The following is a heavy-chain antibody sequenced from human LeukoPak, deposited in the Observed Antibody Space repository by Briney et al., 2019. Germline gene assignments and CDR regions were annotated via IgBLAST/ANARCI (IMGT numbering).Heavy chain of an antibody. Sequence: SETLSLTCAVYGGSFSGYYWSWIRQPPGKGLEWIGYIYYSGSTNYNPSLKSRVTISVDTSKNQFSLKLSSVTAADTAVYYCARGEYCSSTSCRFDPWGQGTLVTVSS. J-gene: IGHJ5*02. CDR1: GGSFSGYY. CDR3: ARGEYCSSTSCRFDP. CDR2: IYYSGST. V-gene: IGHV4-59*01. D-gene: IGHD2-2*01.